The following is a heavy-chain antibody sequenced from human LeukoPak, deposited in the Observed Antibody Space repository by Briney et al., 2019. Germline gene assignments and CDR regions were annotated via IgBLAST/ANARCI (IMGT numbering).Heavy chain of an antibody. J-gene: IGHJ4*02. Sequence: SVISGSGDNTYYAASVNGRFTISRDNSKNMLYLQMNSLRAEDTAVYYCAKWKYSNSGIDDYWGQGTLVTVSS. D-gene: IGHD6-6*01. V-gene: IGHV3-23*01. CDR3: AKWKYSNSGIDDY. CDR2: ISGSGDNT.